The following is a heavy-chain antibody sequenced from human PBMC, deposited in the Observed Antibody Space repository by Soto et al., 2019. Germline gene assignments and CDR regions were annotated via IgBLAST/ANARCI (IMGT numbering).Heavy chain of an antibody. CDR2: VNHRGSA. CDR1: GASVSSTYW. CDR3: ARYNAASGTYYFDY. V-gene: IGHV4-4*02. D-gene: IGHD6-13*01. Sequence: SETLSLTCAVSGASVSSTYWWSWVRQPPGKGPEWIGEVNHRGSANYNPSLKSRVTMSLDISKSQFSLRLTSVTAADTAVYFCARYNAASGTYYFDYWGRGALVTVS. J-gene: IGHJ4*02.